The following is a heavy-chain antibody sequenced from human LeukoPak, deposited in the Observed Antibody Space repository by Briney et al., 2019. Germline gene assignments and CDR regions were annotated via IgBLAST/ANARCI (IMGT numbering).Heavy chain of an antibody. CDR1: GYTFTSYA. CDR2: INTNTGNP. J-gene: IGHJ6*03. CDR3: ASPPGYSYGPYYYYYYMDV. Sequence: ASVKVSCKASGYTFTSYAMNWVRQAPGQGLEWMGWINTNTGNPTYAQGFTGRFVFSLDTSVSTAYLQISSLKAEDTAVDYCASPPGYSYGPYYYYYYMDVWGKGTTVTVSS. V-gene: IGHV7-4-1*02. D-gene: IGHD5-18*01.